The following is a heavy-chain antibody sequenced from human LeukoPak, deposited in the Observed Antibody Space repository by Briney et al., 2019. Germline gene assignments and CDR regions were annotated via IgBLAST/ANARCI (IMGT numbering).Heavy chain of an antibody. D-gene: IGHD3-9*01. CDR1: GFAFSSYG. Sequence: GGSLRLSCAASGFAFSSYGMHWVRQAPGKGLEWVAFIRYDGSNKYYADSVKGRFTISRDNSKNTLYLQMNSLRAEDTAVYYCGNLFPPDRYFGWLTPFDYWGQGTLVTVSS. J-gene: IGHJ4*02. CDR3: GNLFPPDRYFGWLTPFDY. V-gene: IGHV3-30*02. CDR2: IRYDGSNK.